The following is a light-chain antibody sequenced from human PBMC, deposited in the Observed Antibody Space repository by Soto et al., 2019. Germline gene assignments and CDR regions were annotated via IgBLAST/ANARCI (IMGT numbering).Light chain of an antibody. V-gene: IGLV2-11*01. CDR1: SSVVGGYNY. CDR2: DVT. Sequence: QSLLTQPRSVSGSPGQSLTISCTGTSSVVGGYNYVSWYQQHPGKVPKLMIYDVTKRPSGVPDRFSGSKSGNTASLTISGLQSEDEADYYCCSHAGSYTYVFGTGTKVTVL. J-gene: IGLJ1*01. CDR3: CSHAGSYTYV.